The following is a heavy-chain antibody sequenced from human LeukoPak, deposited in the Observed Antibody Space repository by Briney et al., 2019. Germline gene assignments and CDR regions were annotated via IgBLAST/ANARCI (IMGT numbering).Heavy chain of an antibody. D-gene: IGHD6-19*01. CDR1: DGSISSYY. CDR3: ARRGRSGWYTDY. Sequence: SETLSLTCTVSDGSISSYYWSWIRQPPGKGLEWIGYIFYIGSSNHNPSLQSRVTISADTSKNQFSLKLSSVTAADTAVYYCARRGRSGWYTDYWGQGILVTVSS. J-gene: IGHJ4*02. V-gene: IGHV4-59*08. CDR2: IFYIGSS.